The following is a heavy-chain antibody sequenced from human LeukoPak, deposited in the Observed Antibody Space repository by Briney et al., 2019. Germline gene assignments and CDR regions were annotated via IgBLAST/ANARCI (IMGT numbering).Heavy chain of an antibody. D-gene: IGHD1-26*01. CDR3: ARDSGSGNNDY. CDR2: INAGKGNT. V-gene: IGHV1-3*01. CDR1: GYTFTTSA. J-gene: IGHJ4*02. Sequence: ASVKVSCKASGYTFTTSAMHWVRQAPGQRLEWMGWINAGKGNTKYSQNFQGRVTFISNTSATTAFMELSSLRSEDAAVYYCARDSGSGNNDYWGQGTLVTVSS.